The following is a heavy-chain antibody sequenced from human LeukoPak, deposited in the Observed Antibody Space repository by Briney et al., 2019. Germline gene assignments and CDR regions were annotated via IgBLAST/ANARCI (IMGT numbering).Heavy chain of an antibody. Sequence: GASVKVSCKASGYTFTSYDINWVRQATGQGLEWMGWMNPNSGNTGYAQKFQGRVTITRNTSISTAYMELSSLRSEDTAVYYCARTTEGYCRSTSYSWCYYYYMDVWGKGTTVTVSS. CDR2: MNPNSGNT. CDR1: GYTFTSYD. CDR3: ARTTEGYCRSTSYSWCYYYYMDV. J-gene: IGHJ6*03. V-gene: IGHV1-8*03. D-gene: IGHD2-2*01.